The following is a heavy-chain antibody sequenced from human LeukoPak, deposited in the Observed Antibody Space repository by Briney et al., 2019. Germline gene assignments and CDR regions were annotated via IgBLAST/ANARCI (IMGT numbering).Heavy chain of an antibody. V-gene: IGHV3-23*01. CDR1: GFTFSSYA. Sequence: PGGSLRLSSAASGFTFSSYAMSWVRQAPGKGLEWVSAISGSGGSTYYADSVKGRFTISRDNSKNTLYLQMNSLRAEDTAVYYCAKDLLRNYYSSAFDYWGQGTLVTVSS. J-gene: IGHJ4*02. D-gene: IGHD3-22*01. CDR3: AKDLLRNYYSSAFDY. CDR2: ISGSGGST.